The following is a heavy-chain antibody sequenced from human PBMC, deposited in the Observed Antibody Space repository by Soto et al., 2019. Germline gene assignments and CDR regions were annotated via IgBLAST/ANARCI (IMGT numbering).Heavy chain of an antibody. J-gene: IGHJ4*02. V-gene: IGHV1-69*01. Sequence: QVQLVQSGAEVKKPGSSVKVSCKASGGTFSSYAISWVRQAPGQGLEWMGGIIPIFGTANYAQKFQGRVTITADESTSTAYMELGSLRSEDTAVYYCARDNQEMGFGELPFDYWGQGTLVTVSS. CDR1: GGTFSSYA. CDR2: IIPIFGTA. D-gene: IGHD3-10*01. CDR3: ARDNQEMGFGELPFDY.